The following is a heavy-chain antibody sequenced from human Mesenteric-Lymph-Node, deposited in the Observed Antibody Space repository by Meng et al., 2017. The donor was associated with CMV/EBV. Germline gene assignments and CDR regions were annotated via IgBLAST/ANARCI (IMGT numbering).Heavy chain of an antibody. CDR3: ASSLVVGDVYYYYGKDV. V-gene: IGHV3-21*01. Sequence: GGSLRLSCAASKFTFNNYKMNWVRQAPGEGLVWVSCISPTATYIFYADSLKGRFTVSRDDTRNSLFLRMINLRAENTAVYYCASSLVVGDVYYYYGKDVWGQGTTVTVSS. D-gene: IGHD1-26*01. J-gene: IGHJ6*02. CDR2: ISPTATYI. CDR1: KFTFNNYK.